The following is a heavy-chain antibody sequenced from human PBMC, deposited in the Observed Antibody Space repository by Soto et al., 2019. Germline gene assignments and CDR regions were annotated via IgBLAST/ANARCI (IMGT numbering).Heavy chain of an antibody. Sequence: EVRLVESGGGLVQPGGSLRLSCAAFGFTVSSNYMTWVRLAPGKGLEWVSLVYSGGATHYAASVKGRVTISTHSSQNTLFLQMNSLRTEDTATYYCVRGRYGSEIHWGQETKVTVSS. CDR3: VRGRYGSEIH. V-gene: IGHV3-53*04. CDR1: GFTVSSNY. J-gene: IGHJ4*02. D-gene: IGHD3-10*01. CDR2: VYSGGAT.